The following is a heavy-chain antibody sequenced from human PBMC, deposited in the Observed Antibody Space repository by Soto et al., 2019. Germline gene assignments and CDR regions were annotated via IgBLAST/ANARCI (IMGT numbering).Heavy chain of an antibody. V-gene: IGHV3-73*01. J-gene: IGHJ6*02. D-gene: IGHD5-18*01. Sequence: PGGSLRLSCAASGFTFSGSAMRWVRQASGKGLEWVGRIRSKANSYATAYAASVKGRFTISRDDSKNTAYLQMNSLKTEDTAVYYCTRTANDYYYYGMDVWGQGTTVTVSS. CDR3: TRTANDYYYYGMDV. CDR2: IRSKANSYAT. CDR1: GFTFSGSA.